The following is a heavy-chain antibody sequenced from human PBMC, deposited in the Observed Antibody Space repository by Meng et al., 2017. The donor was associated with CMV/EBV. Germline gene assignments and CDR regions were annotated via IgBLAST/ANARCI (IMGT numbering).Heavy chain of an antibody. CDR2: INPNSGGT. Sequence: ASVKVSCKASGYTFTGYYMHWVRQAPGQGLEWMGWINPNSGGTNYAQKFQGRVTMTRDTSISTAYMELSRLRSDDTAVYYCARAEWELTRDDGMDVWGQGTTVTVSS. D-gene: IGHD1-26*01. CDR1: GYTFTGYY. V-gene: IGHV1-2*02. CDR3: ARAEWELTRDDGMDV. J-gene: IGHJ6*02.